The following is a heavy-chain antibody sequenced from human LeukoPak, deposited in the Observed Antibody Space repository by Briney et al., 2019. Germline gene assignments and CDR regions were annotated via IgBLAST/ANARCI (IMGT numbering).Heavy chain of an antibody. V-gene: IGHV3-33*01. J-gene: IGHJ4*02. CDR2: IWYDGSNK. D-gene: IGHD3-9*01. CDR1: GFTFSSYG. Sequence: GGSLRLSCAASGFTFSSYGMHWVRQAPGKGLEWVAVIWYDGSNKHYADSVKGRFTISRDNSKNTLYLQMNSLRAEDTAVYYCARAPRTIFLDYWGQGTLVTVSS. CDR3: ARAPRTIFLDY.